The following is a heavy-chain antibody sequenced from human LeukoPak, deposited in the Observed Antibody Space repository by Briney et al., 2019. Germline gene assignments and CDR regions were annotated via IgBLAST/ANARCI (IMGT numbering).Heavy chain of an antibody. CDR1: GFLFSSYA. J-gene: IGHJ4*02. CDR2: ISGGGST. D-gene: IGHD3-22*01. Sequence: PGGSLRLSCAASGFLFSSYAMRWVRQAPGKGLEWVSAISGGGSTYYADSVKGRFTISRDNSKNTLYLQMNSLRAEDTAVYYCANLDYYDTELDYWGQGTLVTVSS. CDR3: ANLDYYDTELDY. V-gene: IGHV3-23*01.